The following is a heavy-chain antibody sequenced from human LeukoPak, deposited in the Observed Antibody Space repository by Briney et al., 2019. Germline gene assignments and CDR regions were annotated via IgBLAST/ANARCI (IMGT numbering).Heavy chain of an antibody. V-gene: IGHV3-21*01. CDR1: GFTFSSYS. CDR2: ISSSSSYI. Sequence: GGSLRLSCAASGFTFSSYSMNWVRQAPGKGLEWVSSISSSSSYIYYADSVKGRFTISRDNAKNSLYLQMNSLRAEDTAVYYCARDSEGSGSYRFDPWGQGTLVTVSS. CDR3: ARDSEGSGSYRFDP. D-gene: IGHD3-10*01. J-gene: IGHJ5*02.